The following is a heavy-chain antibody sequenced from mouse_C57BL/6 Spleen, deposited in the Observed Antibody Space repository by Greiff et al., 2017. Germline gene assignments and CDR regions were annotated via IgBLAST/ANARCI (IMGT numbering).Heavy chain of an antibody. V-gene: IGHV1-4*01. CDR2: INPSSGYT. CDR3: ARSITTAFDY. Sequence: QVQLKQSGAELARPGASVKMSCKASGYTFTSYTMHWVKQRPGQGLEWIGYINPSSGYTKYNQKFKDKATLTADKSSSTAYMQLSSLTSEDSAVYYCARSITTAFDYWGQGTTLTVSS. D-gene: IGHD1-2*01. J-gene: IGHJ2*01. CDR1: GYTFTSYT.